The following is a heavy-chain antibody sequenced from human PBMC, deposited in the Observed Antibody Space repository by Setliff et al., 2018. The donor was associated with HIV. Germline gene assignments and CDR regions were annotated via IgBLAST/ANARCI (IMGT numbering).Heavy chain of an antibody. CDR2: ISPIFGTA. D-gene: IGHD3-3*01. CDR1: GGTFSRHA. V-gene: IGHV1-69*13. CDR3: ANSQDWSGYYALDY. J-gene: IGHJ4*02. Sequence: SVKVSCKASGGTFSRHAISWVRQAPGQGLEWMGGISPIFGTANYAQKFQGRVTITADESTSTAYMELSSLRSEDTAVYYCANSQDWSGYYALDYWGQGTLVTVSS.